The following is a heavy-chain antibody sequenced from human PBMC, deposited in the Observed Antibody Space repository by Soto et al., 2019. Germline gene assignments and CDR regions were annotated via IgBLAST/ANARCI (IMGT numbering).Heavy chain of an antibody. D-gene: IGHD5-12*01. V-gene: IGHV3-33*01. Sequence: QVQLVESGGGVVQPGRSLRLSCAASGFTFSSYGMHWVRQAPGKGLEWVAVIWYDETNKYYVDSVKGRFTISRDNSKNTLYLQMNSLRAEDTAVYFCARVRVEWLRSHYYYYGMDVWGQGTTVAVSS. J-gene: IGHJ6*02. CDR1: GFTFSSYG. CDR2: IWYDETNK. CDR3: ARVRVEWLRSHYYYYGMDV.